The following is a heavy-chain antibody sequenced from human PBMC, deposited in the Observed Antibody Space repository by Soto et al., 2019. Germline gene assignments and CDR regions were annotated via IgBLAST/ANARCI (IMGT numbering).Heavy chain of an antibody. V-gene: IGHV3-48*02. D-gene: IGHD5-18*01. CDR3: ARAAGYSYGYPPGENYNYYGMDG. CDR2: MNSSGSTI. J-gene: IGHJ6*02. Sequence: GGSLRLSCAASGFTFSYYWMAWVRQAPGKGLEWVANMNSSGSTIYYADSVKGRFTISRDNAKNSLYLQMNSLRDEDTAMYYCARAAGYSYGYPPGENYNYYGMDGRGQGTTVTLSS. CDR1: GFTFSYYW.